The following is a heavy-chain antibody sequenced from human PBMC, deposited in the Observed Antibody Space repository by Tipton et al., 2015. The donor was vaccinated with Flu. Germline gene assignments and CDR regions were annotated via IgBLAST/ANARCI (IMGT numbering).Heavy chain of an antibody. CDR3: ARALWFGEPLGA. Sequence: TLSLTCAVYGGSFSGYYWSWIRQPPGKGLEWIGEINHSGSTNYNPSLKSRVTISVDTSKNQFSLKLSSVTAADTAVYYCARALWFGEPLGAWGQGTLVTVSS. CDR1: GGSFSGYY. V-gene: IGHV4-34*01. J-gene: IGHJ5*02. D-gene: IGHD3-10*01. CDR2: INHSGST.